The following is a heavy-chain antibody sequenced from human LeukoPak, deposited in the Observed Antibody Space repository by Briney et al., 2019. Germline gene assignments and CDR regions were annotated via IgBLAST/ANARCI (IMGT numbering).Heavy chain of an antibody. J-gene: IGHJ4*02. V-gene: IGHV3-30*18. CDR1: GFTFSSYG. CDR2: ISYDGSNK. CDR3: AKEYGPGSYLAAFDY. Sequence: GRSLRLSCAASGFTFSSYGMHWVRQAPGKGLEWVAVISYDGSNKYYADSVKGRFTISRDNSKNTLYLQMNSLRAEDTAVYYCAKEYGPGSYLAAFDYWGQGTLVTVSS. D-gene: IGHD3-10*01.